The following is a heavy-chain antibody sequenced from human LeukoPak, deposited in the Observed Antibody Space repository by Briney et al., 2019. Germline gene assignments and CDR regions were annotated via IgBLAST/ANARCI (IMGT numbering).Heavy chain of an antibody. V-gene: IGHV1-69*06. CDR3: ARDRIAVAGFYYYYMDV. CDR1: GGTFSSYA. Sequence: SVKVSCKASGGTFSSYAISWVRQAPGQGLEWMGGIIPIFGTANYAQKFRGRVTITADKSTRTAYMELSSLRSEDTAVYYCARDRIAVAGFYYYYMDVWGKGTTVTVSS. CDR2: IIPIFGTA. D-gene: IGHD6-19*01. J-gene: IGHJ6*03.